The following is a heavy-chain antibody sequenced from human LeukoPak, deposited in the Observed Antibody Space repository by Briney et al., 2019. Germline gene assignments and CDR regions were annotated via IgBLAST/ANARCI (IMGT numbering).Heavy chain of an antibody. CDR1: GYIFTNYW. D-gene: IGHD1/OR15-1a*01. CDR3: ARNLFQGIGADY. CDR2: IYPGDSTT. J-gene: IGHJ4*02. V-gene: IGHV5-51*01. Sequence: GESLKISCQASGYIFTNYWIARVRQLPGKGLEWMGVIYPGDSTTTYSPSFQGQVSISVDKSITTAYLQLNSLKASDTAMYYCARNLFQGIGADYWGQGTLVTVSS.